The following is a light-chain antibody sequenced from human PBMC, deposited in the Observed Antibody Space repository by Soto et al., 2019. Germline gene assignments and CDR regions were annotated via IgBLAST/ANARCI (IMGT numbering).Light chain of an antibody. Sequence: AIQMAHAPSSLSSSLGDRVTISCRASQGIGNALGWYQQKPGKPPKVLIYGASNLQSGVPPRFSGSGSGTDFTLAISSLQPEDSATYYCLQDINYPWTFGQGTKVDIK. CDR1: QGIGNA. V-gene: IGKV1-6*01. J-gene: IGKJ1*01. CDR2: GAS. CDR3: LQDINYPWT.